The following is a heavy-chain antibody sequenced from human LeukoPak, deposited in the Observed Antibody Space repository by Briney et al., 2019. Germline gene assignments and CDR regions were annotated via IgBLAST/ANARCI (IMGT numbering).Heavy chain of an antibody. D-gene: IGHD3-16*02. CDR2: IKTDGSQI. CDR1: AFTFSSYG. J-gene: IGHJ6*03. V-gene: IGHV3-7*01. Sequence: GGSLRLSCAASAFTFSSYGMHWVRQAPGKGLEWVANIKTDGSQIYYVDSVKGRFTISRDNAKNSLYLQMNSLRAEDTAVYYCARDTSYPHPYYMDVWGKGTTVTVSS. CDR3: ARDTSYPHPYYMDV.